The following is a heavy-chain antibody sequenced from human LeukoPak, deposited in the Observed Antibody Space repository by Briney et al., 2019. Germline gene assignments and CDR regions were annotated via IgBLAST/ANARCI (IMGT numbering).Heavy chain of an antibody. CDR2: ISHTGTSI. D-gene: IGHD4-17*01. CDR3: VKKGQADDYGNPD. J-gene: IGHJ4*02. V-gene: IGHV3-23*01. Sequence: GGSLRLSCAASGFTFSTYAMTWVRQAPGKGPEWVSIISHTGTSIFYADSVKGRFTISRDNSKNTLYLQMNNLRADDTAVYYCVKKGQADDYGNPDWGQGALVTVSP. CDR1: GFTFSTYA.